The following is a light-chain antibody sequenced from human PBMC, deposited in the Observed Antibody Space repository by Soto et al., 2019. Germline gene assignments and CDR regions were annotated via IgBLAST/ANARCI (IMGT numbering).Light chain of an antibody. CDR3: QQYGSSPLT. CDR2: GAS. Sequence: VLPQSPGTLSLSPGESATLSCRASQSVSSSYLAWYQQKPGQAPRLLIYGASSRATGIPDRFSGSGSGTDFTLTVSRLEPEDFAVYYCQQYGSSPLTFGGGTKVEIK. J-gene: IGKJ4*01. CDR1: QSVSSSY. V-gene: IGKV3-20*01.